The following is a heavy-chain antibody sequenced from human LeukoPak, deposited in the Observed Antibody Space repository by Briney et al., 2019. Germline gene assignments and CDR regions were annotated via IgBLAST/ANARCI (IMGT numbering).Heavy chain of an antibody. CDR1: GFTFDFSA. V-gene: IGHV3-43*02. CDR2: ITKDDGST. J-gene: IGHJ4*02. CDR3: AKDSRGAAFWGEFEY. D-gene: IGHD3-16*01. Sequence: GGSLRLSCAASGFTFDFSAMHWLRQAPGKGLEWVSLITKDDGSTYYADSVKGRFTISRDNSKNSLYLQMNSPRTEDTAFYYCAKDSRGAAFWGEFEYWGQGTLVIVSS.